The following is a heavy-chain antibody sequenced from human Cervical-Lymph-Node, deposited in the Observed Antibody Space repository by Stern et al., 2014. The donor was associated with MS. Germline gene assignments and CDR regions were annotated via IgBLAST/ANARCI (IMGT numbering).Heavy chain of an antibody. V-gene: IGHV4-61*02. D-gene: IGHD1-26*01. CDR1: GASISSGTSY. CDR3: ARGHWELLGNNYFDY. Sequence: QLQLQESGPGLVKPSQTLSLTCTVSGASISSGTSYWSWIRQPAGGGLEWIGRLHASGATYYNPSLKSRVTISGDTSKNQLSLHLNSVTAADTAVYYCARGHWELLGNNYFDYWGQGTLVTVSS. J-gene: IGHJ4*02. CDR2: LHASGAT.